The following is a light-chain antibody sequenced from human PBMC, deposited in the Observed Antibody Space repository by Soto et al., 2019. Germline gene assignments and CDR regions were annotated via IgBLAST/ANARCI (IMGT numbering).Light chain of an antibody. CDR1: SSDVGGYNY. CDR2: DVS. CDR3: SSYTSSRGV. V-gene: IGLV2-14*01. J-gene: IGLJ1*01. Sequence: QSALTQPASVSGSPGQSITISCTGTSSDVGGYNYVSWYQQHPGKAPKFMIYDVSNRPSGVSNRFSGSKSGNTASLTISGLQAEDEADSYCSSYTSSRGVFGTGTKVTVL.